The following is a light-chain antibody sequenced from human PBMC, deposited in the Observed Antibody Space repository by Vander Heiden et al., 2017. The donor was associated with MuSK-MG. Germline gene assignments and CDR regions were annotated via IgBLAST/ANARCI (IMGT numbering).Light chain of an antibody. CDR1: QSIRNY. J-gene: IGKJ1*01. Sequence: DIQMTQSPSSLSASVGDRVTITCRASQSIRNYLNWYQQKPGKAPKFLIHAASNLQSGVPSRFSGSGSGTDFTLTISSLQPEDFATYYCRQSYSTPWTFGQGTKVEIK. V-gene: IGKV1-39*01. CDR2: AAS. CDR3: RQSYSTPWT.